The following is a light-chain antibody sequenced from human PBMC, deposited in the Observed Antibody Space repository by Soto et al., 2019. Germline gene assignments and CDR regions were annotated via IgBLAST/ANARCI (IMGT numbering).Light chain of an antibody. J-gene: IGKJ1*01. Sequence: DIQMTQSPSTLSASVGDRVTISCRASQSISSWLAWYQQKPGKAPKLLIYDASSLESGVPSRFSGSGFGTEFTLTISSLQPDDFATYYCQQYNRYSPWTFGQGTKVDIK. CDR3: QQYNRYSPWT. CDR1: QSISSW. V-gene: IGKV1-5*01. CDR2: DAS.